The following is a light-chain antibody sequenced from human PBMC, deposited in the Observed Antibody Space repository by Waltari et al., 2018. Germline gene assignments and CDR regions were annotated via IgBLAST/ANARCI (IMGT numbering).Light chain of an antibody. J-gene: IGLJ3*02. CDR2: EVS. CDR1: SSDVGNYDG. V-gene: IGLV2-23*02. Sequence: QSALTQTASVSGSPGQSITISCTGVSSDVGNYDGVSWYQKHPDKPPNLIVYEVSKRPSGVSDRFSGSKSGNTASLTISGLQAEDEADYYCCSFAESDTWVFGGGTKVTVL. CDR3: CSFAESDTWV.